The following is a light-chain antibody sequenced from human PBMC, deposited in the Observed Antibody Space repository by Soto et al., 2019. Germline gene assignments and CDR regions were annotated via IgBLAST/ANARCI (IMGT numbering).Light chain of an antibody. CDR2: ENI. CDR1: SSDVGAYDL. Sequence: QSALTQPASVSGSPGQSITISCIGTSSDVGAYDLVSWYQQHPGTAPRLIIYENIRRPSTISSRFSGSKSGNTASLTISGLRAEDEANYHCCSYAGNRIFIFGGGTKVTAL. J-gene: IGLJ2*01. CDR3: CSYAGNRIFI. V-gene: IGLV2-23*01.